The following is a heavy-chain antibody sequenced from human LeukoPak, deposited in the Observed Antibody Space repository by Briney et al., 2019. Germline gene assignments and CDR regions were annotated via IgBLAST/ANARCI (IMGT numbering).Heavy chain of an antibody. Sequence: PSETLSLTCTVSGGSISSGGYYWSWIRQPAGKGLEWIGRIYTSGSTNYNPSLKSRVTMSVDTSKNQISLKVNSVTAADTAVYYCARESYSSSYLFDFWGQGTLVTVSS. V-gene: IGHV4-61*02. CDR2: IYTSGST. CDR3: ARESYSSSYLFDF. J-gene: IGHJ4*02. CDR1: GGSISSGGYY. D-gene: IGHD6-6*01.